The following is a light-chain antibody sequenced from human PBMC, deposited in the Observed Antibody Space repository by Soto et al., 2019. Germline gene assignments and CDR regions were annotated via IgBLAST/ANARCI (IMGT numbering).Light chain of an antibody. CDR1: SSDVGNYNL. J-gene: IGLJ1*01. Sequence: QSALTQPASVSGSPGQSITISCTGTSSDVGNYNLVSWYQQHPGKAPKLMIYEGSKRPSGVSNRFSASKSGNTASLTISGLQAEDEADYYCCSYAGSSTYYVFGTETKVTVL. CDR3: CSYAGSSTYYV. V-gene: IGLV2-23*01. CDR2: EGS.